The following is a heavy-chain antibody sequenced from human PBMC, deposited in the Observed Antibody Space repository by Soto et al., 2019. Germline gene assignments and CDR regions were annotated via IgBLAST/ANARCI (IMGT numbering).Heavy chain of an antibody. D-gene: IGHD3-16*02. J-gene: IGHJ5*02. CDR1: GASISSYY. CDR2: IYYSGST. CDR3: ARGLLYDYDYVWVRYRAEPQYEP. Sequence: SETLSLTCTVCGASISSYYWSWIRQPPGKGLEWIGYIYYSGSTNYNPSLKSRVTISVDTSKNQFSLKLSSVTAADTAVYYCARGLLYDYDYVWVRYRAEPQYEPSGHGT. V-gene: IGHV4-59*01.